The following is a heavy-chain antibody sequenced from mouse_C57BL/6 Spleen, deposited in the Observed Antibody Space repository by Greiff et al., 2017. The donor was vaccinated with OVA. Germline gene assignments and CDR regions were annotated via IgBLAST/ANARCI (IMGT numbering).Heavy chain of an antibody. D-gene: IGHD1-1*02. Sequence: VQLQQSGAELVRPGASVKLSCKASGYTFTDYYINWVKQRPGQGLEWIARIYPGSGNTYYNEKFKGKATLTAEKSSSTAYMQLSSLTSEDSAVYFCAREGWERYFDVWGTGTTVTVSS. CDR2: IYPGSGNT. V-gene: IGHV1-76*01. J-gene: IGHJ1*03. CDR3: AREGWERYFDV. CDR1: GYTFTDYY.